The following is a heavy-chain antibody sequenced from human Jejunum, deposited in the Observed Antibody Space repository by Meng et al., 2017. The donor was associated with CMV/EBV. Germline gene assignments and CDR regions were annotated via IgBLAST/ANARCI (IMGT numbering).Heavy chain of an antibody. Sequence: QFQLRESGPGLVRPSATRSLTCRVSGGSLSSSSNYWGWVRQPPGKGLEWIGNMYYDGSQYYNPSLKSRVSIFADLSRNQFSLRLASVSAADTAMYYCAFMRGQPRRNYFDFWGPGTLVTVSS. V-gene: IGHV4-39*07. J-gene: IGHJ5*01. CDR1: GGSLSSSSNY. CDR3: AFMRGQPRRNYFDF. D-gene: IGHD1-14*01. CDR2: MYYDGSQ.